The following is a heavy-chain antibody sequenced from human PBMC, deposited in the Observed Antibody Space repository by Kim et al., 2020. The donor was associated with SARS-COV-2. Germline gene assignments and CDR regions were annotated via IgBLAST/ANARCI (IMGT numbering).Heavy chain of an antibody. D-gene: IGHD3-22*01. CDR3: ARQHTYYYDSSGYFFRDY. V-gene: IGHV5-51*01. CDR2: IYPGDSDT. J-gene: IGHJ4*02. Sequence: GESLKISCKGSRYSFTSYWIGWVRQMPGKGLEWMGIIYPGDSDTRYSPSFQGQVTISADKSISTAYLQWSSLKASDTAMYYCARQHTYYYDSSGYFFRDYWGQGTLVTVSS. CDR1: RYSFTSYW.